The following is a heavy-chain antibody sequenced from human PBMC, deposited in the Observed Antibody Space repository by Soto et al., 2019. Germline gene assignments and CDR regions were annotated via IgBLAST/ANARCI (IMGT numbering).Heavy chain of an antibody. J-gene: IGHJ6*03. CDR2: IKQDGSEK. D-gene: IGHD2-2*01. CDR1: GFTFSSYW. V-gene: IGHV3-7*01. Sequence: GGSLRLSCAASGFTFSSYWMSWVRQAPGKGLEWVANIKQDGSEKYYVDSGKGRFTISRDNAKNSLYLQMNSLRAEDTAVYYCARGGPLYCSSTSCLISRYYMDVWGKGTTVTVSS. CDR3: ARGGPLYCSSTSCLISRYYMDV.